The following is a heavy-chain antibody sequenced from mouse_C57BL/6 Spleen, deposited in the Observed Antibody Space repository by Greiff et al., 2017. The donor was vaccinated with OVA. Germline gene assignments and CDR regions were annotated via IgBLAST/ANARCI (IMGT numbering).Heavy chain of an antibody. CDR2: IYPRSGNT. CDR1: GYTFTSYG. D-gene: IGHD2-4*01. J-gene: IGHJ3*01. CDR3: AGNYDYPAY. V-gene: IGHV1-81*01. Sequence: QVQLKESGAELARPGASVKLSCKASGYTFTSYGISWVKQRTGQGLEWIGEIYPRSGNTYYNEKFKGKATLTADKSSSTAYMELRSLTSEDSAVYFCAGNYDYPAYWGQGTLVTVSA.